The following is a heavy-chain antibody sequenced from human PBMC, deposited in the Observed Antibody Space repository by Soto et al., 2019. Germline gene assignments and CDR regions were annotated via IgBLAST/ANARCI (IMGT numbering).Heavy chain of an antibody. J-gene: IGHJ4*02. Sequence: QVQVVQSGAEVKKPGASVKVSCKASGYTFTRYGISWVRQAPGQGLEWMGWITAYNGKTNYAQKLQGRVTMTTDTSTSTAHMELRSLRSDDTAVYYCARAVSAAAGSYYFDYWGQGTLVTVSS. CDR1: GYTFTRYG. V-gene: IGHV1-18*01. D-gene: IGHD6-13*01. CDR3: ARAVSAAAGSYYFDY. CDR2: ITAYNGKT.